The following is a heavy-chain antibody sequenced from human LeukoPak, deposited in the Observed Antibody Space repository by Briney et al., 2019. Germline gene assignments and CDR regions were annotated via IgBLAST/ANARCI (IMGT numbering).Heavy chain of an antibody. CDR1: GFTFSSYW. J-gene: IGHJ4*02. Sequence: GGSLRLSCAASGFTFSSYWMSWVRQAPGKGLEWVANIKQDGSERYYVDSVKGRFTISRDNAKNSLYLQMNSLRAEDTAVYYCAKDFIVVVPAVDYWGQGTLVTVSS. CDR3: AKDFIVVVPAVDY. V-gene: IGHV3-7*01. CDR2: IKQDGSER. D-gene: IGHD2-2*01.